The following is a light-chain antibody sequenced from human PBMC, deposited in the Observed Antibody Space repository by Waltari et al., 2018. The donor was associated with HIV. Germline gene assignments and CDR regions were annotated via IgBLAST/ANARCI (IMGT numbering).Light chain of an antibody. J-gene: IGKJ1*01. V-gene: IGKV4-1*01. CDR2: WAS. CDR1: PSVLSSSNKKTF. Sequence: DIVMTQSPDSLDVSLGARATITCNSSPSVLSSSNKKTFLAWYQQKPGQSPKLLIFWASTRESGVPDRFSGSGSGTDFTLTISSLEAEDVAVYYCQQYYDTPPTFGQGTKVEIK. CDR3: QQYYDTPPT.